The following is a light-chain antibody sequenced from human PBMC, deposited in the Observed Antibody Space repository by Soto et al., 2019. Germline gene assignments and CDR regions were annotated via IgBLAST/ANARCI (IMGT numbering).Light chain of an antibody. Sequence: DIQMTQSPSSLSASVGDTVTITCRASQSIRSWLAWYQQKPGTAPKLLIYRASSLESGVPSRFRGSESGTEFAITISSLQPDDFETYYCQQYDSYTWSFGQGTEVEIK. CDR2: RAS. CDR3: QQYDSYTWS. CDR1: QSIRSW. V-gene: IGKV1-5*03. J-gene: IGKJ1*01.